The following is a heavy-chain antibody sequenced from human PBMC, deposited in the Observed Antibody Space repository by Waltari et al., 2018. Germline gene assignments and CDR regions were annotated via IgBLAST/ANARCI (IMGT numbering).Heavy chain of an antibody. Sequence: VQLQQWGAGQIKSRGTLSRTRAVYGGPFSGCYWGRIRQPPGKGLERIGEINHSGSTNYNPSLKSRVTISVDTSKNQFSLKLSSVTAADTAVYYCARSGEALFSDAFDIWGQGTMVTVSS. D-gene: IGHD2-21*01. CDR3: ARSGEALFSDAFDI. J-gene: IGHJ3*02. V-gene: IGHV4-34*01. CDR2: INHSGST. CDR1: GGPFSGCY.